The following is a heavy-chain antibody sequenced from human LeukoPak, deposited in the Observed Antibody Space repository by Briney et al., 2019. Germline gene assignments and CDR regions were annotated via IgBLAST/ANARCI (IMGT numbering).Heavy chain of an antibody. D-gene: IGHD3-10*01. J-gene: IGHJ4*02. CDR3: VGGYSFDY. CDR2: IKSDGTIT. V-gene: IGHV3-74*01. CDR1: GFTFSTST. Sequence: GGSLRLSCAASGFTFSTSTMNWVRQAPGKGLVWVSRIKSDGTITTYADSVKGRFTISRDNAKDTLSLQMNSLRAEDTAVYYCVGGYSFDYWGQGTLVTVSS.